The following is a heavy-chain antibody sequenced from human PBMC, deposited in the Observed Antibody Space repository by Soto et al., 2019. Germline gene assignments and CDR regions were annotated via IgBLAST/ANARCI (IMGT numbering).Heavy chain of an antibody. V-gene: IGHV4-34*01. D-gene: IGHD3-10*01. CDR3: ARGPNQYNYGSGSRYNRFDA. J-gene: IGHJ5*01. CDR1: GGSFSGYY. Sequence: SETLSLTCAVYGGSFSGYYWSWIRQPPGKGLEWIGEINHSGSTNYNPSLKSRVTISVDTSKNQFSLKLSSVTAADTAVYYCARGPNQYNYGSGSRYNRFDAWGQGTPVNVPS. CDR2: INHSGST.